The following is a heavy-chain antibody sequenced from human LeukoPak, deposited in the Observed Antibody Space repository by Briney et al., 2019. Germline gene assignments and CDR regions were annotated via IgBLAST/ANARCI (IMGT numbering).Heavy chain of an antibody. CDR1: GFTVSGNY. Sequence: GGSLRLSCAASGFTVSGNYMSWVRQAPGKGLEWVSVIYSGGTTYYADSVKGRFTISRDNSKNTLYLQMNSLRAEDTAVYYCARGRAVADFNPIDFWGRGTLVTVSS. D-gene: IGHD6-19*01. CDR3: ARGRAVADFNPIDF. J-gene: IGHJ4*02. CDR2: IYSGGTT. V-gene: IGHV3-53*01.